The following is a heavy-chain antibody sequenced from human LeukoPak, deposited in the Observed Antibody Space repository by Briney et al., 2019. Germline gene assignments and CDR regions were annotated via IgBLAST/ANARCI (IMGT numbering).Heavy chain of an antibody. V-gene: IGHV4-59*01. Sequence: PSETLSLTCGVSGGAITNYYWNWIRQAPGKGLEWLGYIYYTGSTTYNPSVKSRITISLDTSKKQISLKLRSVTAADTAVYYCARDRQNHYGMDVWGQGTTVTVSS. J-gene: IGHJ6*02. CDR2: IYYTGST. CDR1: GGAITNYY. D-gene: IGHD1-14*01. CDR3: ARDRQNHYGMDV.